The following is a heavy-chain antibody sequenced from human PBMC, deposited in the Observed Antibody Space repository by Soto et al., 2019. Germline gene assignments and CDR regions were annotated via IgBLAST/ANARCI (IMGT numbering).Heavy chain of an antibody. V-gene: IGHV3-30-3*01. CDR2: ISYDGSNK. Sequence: GGSLSLSCAASGFTFSSYALPWVRQAPGKGLEWVAVISYDGSNKYYADSVKGRFTISRDNSKNTLYLQMNSLRAEDTAVYYCARDNLDYYDSSGYYYLFDYWGQGTLVTVSS. D-gene: IGHD3-22*01. J-gene: IGHJ4*02. CDR3: ARDNLDYYDSSGYYYLFDY. CDR1: GFTFSSYA.